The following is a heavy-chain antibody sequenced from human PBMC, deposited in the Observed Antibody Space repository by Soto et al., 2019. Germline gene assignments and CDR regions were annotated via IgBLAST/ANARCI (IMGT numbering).Heavy chain of an antibody. Sequence: QVQLVEFGGGVVQPGRSLRVSCAASGFTFSHYGMHWVRQAPGKGLEWVATVARDGSSQWYADSVKGRFTISRDNSKNMLYLQMNSLRPEDTAVYYCAKNLQYCGDNCYDAFDIWGQGTMVIVSS. CDR1: GFTFSHYG. D-gene: IGHD2-21*02. V-gene: IGHV3-30*18. CDR2: VARDGSSQ. J-gene: IGHJ3*02. CDR3: AKNLQYCGDNCYDAFDI.